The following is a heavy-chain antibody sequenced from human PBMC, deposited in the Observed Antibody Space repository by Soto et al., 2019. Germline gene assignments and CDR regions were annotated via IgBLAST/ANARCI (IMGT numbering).Heavy chain of an antibody. CDR3: ARVLYDFWSGYRNYYYGMDV. CDR1: GGSISSSNW. Sequence: SETLSLTCAVSGGSISSSNWWSWVRQPPGKGLEWIGEIYHSGSTNYNPSLKSRVTISVDRSKNQFSLKLSSVTAADTAVYYCARVLYDFWSGYRNYYYGMDVWGQGTTVTVSS. CDR2: IYHSGST. J-gene: IGHJ6*02. V-gene: IGHV4-4*02. D-gene: IGHD3-3*01.